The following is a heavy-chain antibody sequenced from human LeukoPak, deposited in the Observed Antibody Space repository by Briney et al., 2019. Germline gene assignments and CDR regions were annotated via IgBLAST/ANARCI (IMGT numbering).Heavy chain of an antibody. D-gene: IGHD3-9*01. J-gene: IGHJ6*03. CDR1: GFPFTSYA. CDR2: ISGSGVTT. CDR3: AKNVREADWYYYYMDV. V-gene: IGHV3-23*01. Sequence: PGGSLRLSCAASGFPFTSYAMTWVRQAPGRVLEWVSAISGSGVTTYFADSVKGRFTISRDNSKNTLYLQMNSLRAEDTAVYYCAKNVREADWYYYYMDVWGKGTTVTVSS.